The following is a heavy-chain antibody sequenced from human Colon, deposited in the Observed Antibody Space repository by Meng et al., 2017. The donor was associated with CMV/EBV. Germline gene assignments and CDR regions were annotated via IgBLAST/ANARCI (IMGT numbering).Heavy chain of an antibody. Sequence: VQLQQWGAVLLKPSETLSLSCAVYVESFSGYDWTWIRQPPGRGLEWIGESYYTGSTNYSPSLKSQVTISLDTSKNQFSLKLNSVTAADTAVYYCARATKSSCWEVLDYWGQGALVTVSS. J-gene: IGHJ4*02. D-gene: IGHD2-2*01. V-gene: IGHV4-34*01. CDR1: VESFSGYD. CDR3: ARATKSSCWEVLDY. CDR2: SYYTGST.